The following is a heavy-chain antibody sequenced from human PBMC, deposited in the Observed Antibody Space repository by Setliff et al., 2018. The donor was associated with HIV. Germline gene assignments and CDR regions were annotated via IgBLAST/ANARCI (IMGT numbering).Heavy chain of an antibody. D-gene: IGHD4-4*01. Sequence: ASVKVSCKASGYIFDNYGLTWVRRAPGQGLEWMGWISVYDGDPTYAQKFQGRVSMTTDTSTSTAYMELRSLTSDDTAVYYCAREGLLVTTVGGAYWYHGMDVWGQGTTVTVSS. V-gene: IGHV1-18*01. CDR3: AREGLLVTTVGGAYWYHGMDV. CDR2: ISVYDGDP. CDR1: GYIFDNYG. J-gene: IGHJ6*02.